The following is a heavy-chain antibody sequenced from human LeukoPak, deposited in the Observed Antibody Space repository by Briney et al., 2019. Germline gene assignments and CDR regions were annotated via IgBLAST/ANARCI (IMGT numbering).Heavy chain of an antibody. CDR1: GGSISSGGYY. CDR3: ARGAGLRRYYFDY. D-gene: IGHD4-23*01. Sequence: PSETLSLTCTVSGGSISSGGYYWSWIRQHPGKGLEWIGYIYYSGSTNYNPSLKSRVTISVDKSKNQFPLKLSSVTAADTAVYYCARGAGLRRYYFDYWGQGTLVTVSS. CDR2: IYYSGST. J-gene: IGHJ4*02. V-gene: IGHV4-31*03.